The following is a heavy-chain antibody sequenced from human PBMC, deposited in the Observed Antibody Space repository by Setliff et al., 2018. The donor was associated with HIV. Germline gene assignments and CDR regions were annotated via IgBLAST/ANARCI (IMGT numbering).Heavy chain of an antibody. Sequence: ASVKVSCKASGYTFTSYGISWVRQAPGQGLEWMGWISAYNGNTNCAQKLQGRVTMTTDTSTSTAYMELRSLRSDDTAVYYCARVVVRGVTFIAEYFQHWGKGTLVTV. CDR3: ARVVVRGVTFIAEYFQH. V-gene: IGHV1-18*01. J-gene: IGHJ1*01. D-gene: IGHD3-10*01. CDR1: GYTFTSYG. CDR2: ISAYNGNT.